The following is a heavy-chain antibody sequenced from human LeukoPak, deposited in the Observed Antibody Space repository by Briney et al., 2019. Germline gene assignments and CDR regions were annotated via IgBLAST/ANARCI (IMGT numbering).Heavy chain of an antibody. CDR3: ARLGYGAGAFDI. J-gene: IGHJ3*02. V-gene: IGHV5-51*01. CDR2: IYAGDSDA. CDR1: GYSFTSFW. Sequence: GESLKISCKGSGYSFTSFWIGWVRQMPGKGLEWMGIIYAGDSDAGYSPSFQGQVTISADKSISTAYLQWSSLKASDTAIYYCARLGYGAGAFDIWGQGTMVTVSS. D-gene: IGHD3-10*01.